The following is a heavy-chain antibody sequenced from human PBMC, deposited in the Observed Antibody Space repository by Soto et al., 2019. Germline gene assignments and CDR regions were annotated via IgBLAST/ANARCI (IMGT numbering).Heavy chain of an antibody. J-gene: IGHJ4*02. Sequence: SETLSLTCTVSGGSISSSSYYWGWIRQPPGKGLEWIGSIYYSGSTYYNPSLKSRVTISVDTSKNQFSLKLSPVTAADTAVYYCARHSGHIFFDYWGQGTLVTVSS. CDR1: GGSISSSSYY. CDR2: IYYSGST. CDR3: ARHSGHIFFDY. D-gene: IGHD5-12*01. V-gene: IGHV4-39*01.